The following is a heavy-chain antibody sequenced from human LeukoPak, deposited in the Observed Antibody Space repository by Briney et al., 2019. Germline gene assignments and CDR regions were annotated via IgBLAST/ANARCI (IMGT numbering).Heavy chain of an antibody. Sequence: SETLSLTCTVSGGSISSGDYYWRWIRQPPGKGLEWIGYIYYSGSTYYNRSLKSRVTISVDTSKNQFSLKLSSVTAADTAVYYCARDKRIAAAGTWFDPWGQGTLVTVSS. CDR2: IYYSGST. CDR3: ARDKRIAAAGTWFDP. V-gene: IGHV4-30-4*01. J-gene: IGHJ5*02. D-gene: IGHD6-13*01. CDR1: GGSISSGDYY.